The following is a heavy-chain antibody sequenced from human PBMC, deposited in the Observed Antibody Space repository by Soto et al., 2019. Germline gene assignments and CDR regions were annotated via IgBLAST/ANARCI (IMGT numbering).Heavy chain of an antibody. CDR1: GFTFSGYN. V-gene: IGHV3-21*01. D-gene: IGHD2-15*01. CDR2: ITYSSSDT. J-gene: IGHJ4*02. CDR3: ARDPQGGDH. Sequence: GGSLRLSCAAFGFTFSGYNMNWVRQAPGKGLEWVSSITYSSSDTFYADSVRGRFTISRDNAKNSLFLQMSSLRAEDTAVYYCARDPQGGDHWGQGTLVTVSS.